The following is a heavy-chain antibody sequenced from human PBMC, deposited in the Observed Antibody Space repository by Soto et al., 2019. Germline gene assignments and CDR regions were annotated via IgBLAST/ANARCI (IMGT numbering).Heavy chain of an antibody. CDR3: ARGDCVGGPCYSLAGSFYYYMDV. J-gene: IGHJ6*03. D-gene: IGHD2-15*01. Sequence: EVQLVESGGGLVQPGGSLRLSCAASGFTFGNYWMYWVRQAPGKGLVWVSRINSDGSVSSYADSVKGRLTISRDNVKNTLYLQMNSLRAEDTAVYYCARGDCVGGPCYSLAGSFYYYMDVWGKGTTVTVFS. V-gene: IGHV3-74*01. CDR1: GFTFGNYW. CDR2: INSDGSVS.